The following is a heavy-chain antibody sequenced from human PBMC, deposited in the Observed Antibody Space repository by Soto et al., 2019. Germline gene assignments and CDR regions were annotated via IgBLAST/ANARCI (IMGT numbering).Heavy chain of an antibody. Sequence: SEPLSLTGGVYGGSFSGYYWSWIRQPPGKGLEWIGEINHSGSTNYNPSLKSRVTISVDTSKNQFSLKLSSVTAADTAVYYCARKRSGNAFDIWGQGTMVTVSS. CDR2: INHSGST. V-gene: IGHV4-34*01. D-gene: IGHD1-26*01. CDR3: ARKRSGNAFDI. CDR1: GGSFSGYY. J-gene: IGHJ3*02.